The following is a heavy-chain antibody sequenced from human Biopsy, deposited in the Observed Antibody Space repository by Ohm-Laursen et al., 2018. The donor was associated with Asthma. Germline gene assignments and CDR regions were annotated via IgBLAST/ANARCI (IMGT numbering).Heavy chain of an antibody. CDR2: IYSGGTS. J-gene: IGHJ4*02. CDR1: GFTVSRDH. CDR3: ARGDSSNWSHYYFDY. Sequence: SLRLSCAASGFTVSRDHMFWVRQAPGEGLEWVSVIYSGGTSHTADSVRGRFTISREYSKNTLYLQMHSLRAEDTAVYYCARGDSSNWSHYYFDYWGQGTLVTVSS. V-gene: IGHV3-53*01. D-gene: IGHD3-22*01.